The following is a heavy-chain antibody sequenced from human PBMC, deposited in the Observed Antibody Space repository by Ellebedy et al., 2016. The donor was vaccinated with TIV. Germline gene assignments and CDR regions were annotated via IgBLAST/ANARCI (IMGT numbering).Heavy chain of an antibody. CDR1: GGSFSGYY. V-gene: IGHV4-34*01. Sequence: GSLRLSXAVYGGSFSGYYWSWIRQPPGKGLEWSGEINHSGSTNCNPSLKSRVTISVDTSKNQFSLKLSSVTAADTAVYYCARLRGDGYNYTIRPRPRYHDYMDVWGKGTTVTVSS. CDR3: ARLRGDGYNYTIRPRPRYHDYMDV. J-gene: IGHJ6*03. CDR2: INHSGST. D-gene: IGHD5-24*01.